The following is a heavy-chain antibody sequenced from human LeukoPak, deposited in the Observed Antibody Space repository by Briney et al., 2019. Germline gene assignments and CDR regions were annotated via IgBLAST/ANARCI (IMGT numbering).Heavy chain of an antibody. CDR1: GYTFTSYY. J-gene: IGHJ4*02. CDR3: ARDLGFSSSSATPLDY. CDR2: SNPSGGST. D-gene: IGHD3-16*01. V-gene: IGHV1-46*01. Sequence: ASVKVSCKASGYTFTSYYMHWVRQASGQGLEWMGISNPSGGSTNYAQNLQGRLTMTTDTSTTTAYMELRSLTSDDTAVYYCARDLGFSSSSATPLDYWGQGTLVTVSS.